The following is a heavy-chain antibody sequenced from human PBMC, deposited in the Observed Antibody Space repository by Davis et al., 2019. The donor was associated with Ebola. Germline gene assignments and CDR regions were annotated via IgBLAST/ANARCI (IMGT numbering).Heavy chain of an antibody. CDR2: IYSGGST. Sequence: GESLKISCAASGFTVSSNYMSWVRQAPGKGLEWVSVIYSGGSTYYADSVKGRFTISRDNSKNTLYLQMNSLRAEDTAAYYCARIGYCSGGSCFLGAFDIWGQGTMVTVSS. J-gene: IGHJ3*02. CDR3: ARIGYCSGGSCFLGAFDI. V-gene: IGHV3-53*01. CDR1: GFTVSSNY. D-gene: IGHD2-15*01.